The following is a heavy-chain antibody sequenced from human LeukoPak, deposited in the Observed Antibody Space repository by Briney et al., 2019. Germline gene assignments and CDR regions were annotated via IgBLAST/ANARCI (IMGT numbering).Heavy chain of an antibody. CDR2: ISWDGGSK. J-gene: IGHJ1*01. CDR1: GFTLDNYS. CDR3: AKDKDSSGYYFGYFQH. D-gene: IGHD3-22*01. Sequence: GGSLSLSCAASGFTLDNYSMHWVRQAPGKGLEWVALISWDGGSKYYADSVKGRFTISRDNSKNSLYLQMNSLRTEDTALYYCAKDKDSSGYYFGYFQHWGQGTLVTVSS. V-gene: IGHV3-43*01.